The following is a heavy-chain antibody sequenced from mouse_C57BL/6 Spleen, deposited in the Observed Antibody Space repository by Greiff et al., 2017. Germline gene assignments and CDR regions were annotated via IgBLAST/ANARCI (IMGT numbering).Heavy chain of an antibody. Sequence: VQLQQSGAELMKPGASVKLSCTATGYTFTGYWIEWVKQRPGHGLEWIGEILPGSGSTNYNEKFTGKATFTADTSSNTAYMQLSSLTTEDSAIYYCARRSGYDYDGAWFAYWGQGTLVTVAA. V-gene: IGHV1-9*01. CDR3: ARRSGYDYDGAWFAY. CDR2: ILPGSGST. J-gene: IGHJ3*01. CDR1: GYTFTGYW. D-gene: IGHD2-4*01.